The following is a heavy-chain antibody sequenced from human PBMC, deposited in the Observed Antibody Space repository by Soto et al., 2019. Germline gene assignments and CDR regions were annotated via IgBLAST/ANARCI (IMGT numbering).Heavy chain of an antibody. Sequence: VSLKMSYKGAGYGFSIHWVAWLRQIPGKGLEWVGIIYPGNSNTMYSPSFQGQVTISADTALSTTYLQWDTLKPSDTVIYFCVSDSHCDGGNCPMGGFDMWRQGTMVTVSS. J-gene: IGHJ3*02. CDR3: VSDSHCDGGNCPMGGFDM. CDR2: IYPGNSNT. CDR1: GYGFSIHW. D-gene: IGHD2-15*01. V-gene: IGHV5-51*01.